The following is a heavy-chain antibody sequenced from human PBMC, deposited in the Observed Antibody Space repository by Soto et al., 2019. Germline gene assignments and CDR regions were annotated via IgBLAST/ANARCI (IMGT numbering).Heavy chain of an antibody. Sequence: QVQLVESGGGLVKPGGSLRLSCAASGFTFSDYYMSWIRQAPGKGLEWLLYISNTGNTIYYADSVKGRFTISRDNAKNSLYLQMNSLRAEDTAVYYCARDPSGRASSPHWYYFDSWGQGTLVTVSS. D-gene: IGHD2-2*01. CDR2: ISNTGNTI. J-gene: IGHJ4*02. CDR1: GFTFSDYY. V-gene: IGHV3-11*01. CDR3: ARDPSGRASSPHWYYFDS.